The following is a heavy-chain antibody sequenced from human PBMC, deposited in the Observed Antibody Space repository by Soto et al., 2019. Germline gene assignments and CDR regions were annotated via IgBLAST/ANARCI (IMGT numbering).Heavy chain of an antibody. D-gene: IGHD3-22*01. Sequence: EVQLVESGGGLVQPGRSLRLSCVGSGFRFDDHAMHWVRQTPGKGLEWVSGLGWNSGGIDYADFVKGRFTISRDNAKNSLYLQMNSLRPEDTALYFCARLRYSSDSGNFDYWGQGTLVTVFS. J-gene: IGHJ4*02. V-gene: IGHV3-9*01. CDR1: GFRFDDHA. CDR3: ARLRYSSDSGNFDY. CDR2: LGWNSGGI.